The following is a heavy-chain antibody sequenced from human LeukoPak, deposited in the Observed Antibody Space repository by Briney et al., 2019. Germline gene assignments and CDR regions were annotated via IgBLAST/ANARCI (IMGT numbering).Heavy chain of an antibody. D-gene: IGHD6-13*01. Sequence: KPSETLSLTCTVSGGSLSSYHWSWIRQPAGKGLEWIGRMQTSGRIDYNLSLKSRLTMSVDRSKNQLSLKLSSVIAADTAVYYCARGHSDSWSVFDYWGQGTLVTISS. V-gene: IGHV4-4*07. CDR3: ARGHSDSWSVFDY. CDR1: GGSLSSYH. J-gene: IGHJ4*02. CDR2: MQTSGRI.